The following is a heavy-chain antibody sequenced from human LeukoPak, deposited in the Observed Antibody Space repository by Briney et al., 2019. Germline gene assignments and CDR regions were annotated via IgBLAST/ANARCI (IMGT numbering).Heavy chain of an antibody. CDR3: ARDSLHVDTAMVSDY. J-gene: IGHJ4*02. CDR2: IIPIFGTA. Sequence: ASVKVSCKASGGTFSSYAISWVRQAPGQALEWMVGIIPIFGTANYAQKFQGRVTITADASTSTAYMELSSLRSEDTAVYYCARDSLHVDTAMVSDYWGQGTLVTVSS. V-gene: IGHV1-69*13. D-gene: IGHD5-18*01. CDR1: GGTFSSYA.